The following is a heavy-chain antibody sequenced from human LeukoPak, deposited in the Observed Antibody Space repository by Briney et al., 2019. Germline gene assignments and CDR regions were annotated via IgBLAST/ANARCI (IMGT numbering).Heavy chain of an antibody. Sequence: SETPSPTCTVSGGSINNYYWSWIRQPAGKGLEWIGRIYSSGSTSYNPSLKSRVTMSVDTPKNQFSLKVNSVTAADTAVYHCARDRGPDGSIGYWGQGTLVTVSS. CDR2: IYSSGST. J-gene: IGHJ4*02. D-gene: IGHD3-10*01. CDR1: GGSINNYY. V-gene: IGHV4-4*07. CDR3: ARDRGPDGSIGY.